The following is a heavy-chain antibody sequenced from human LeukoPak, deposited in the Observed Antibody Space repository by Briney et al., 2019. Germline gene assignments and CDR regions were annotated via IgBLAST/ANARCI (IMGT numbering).Heavy chain of an antibody. J-gene: IGHJ4*02. CDR1: GFTFSDYY. D-gene: IGHD2-2*01. CDR2: ISSSSSYT. Sequence: GGCLRLSCAASGFTFSDYYMSWIRQAPGKGLEWVSYISSSSSYTNYADSVKGRFTISRDNAKNSLYLQMNSLRAEDTAVYYCARTSEAGDIVVVPAAIDYWGQGTLVTVSS. V-gene: IGHV3-11*03. CDR3: ARTSEAGDIVVVPAAIDY.